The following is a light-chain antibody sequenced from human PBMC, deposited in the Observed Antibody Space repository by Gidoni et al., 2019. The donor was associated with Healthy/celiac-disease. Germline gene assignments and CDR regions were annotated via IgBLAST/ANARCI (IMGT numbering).Light chain of an antibody. Sequence: EIVLTQSPGTLSLSPGERATLSCRASQSVSSSYLAWYQQKPGQAPRLLIYGASSRATGIPDRFSGSGSGTDFTLTISRLEPEDFAVYYCQQYGSSLEGTFXPXTKVDIK. V-gene: IGKV3-20*01. CDR3: QQYGSSLEGT. J-gene: IGKJ3*01. CDR2: GAS. CDR1: QSVSSSY.